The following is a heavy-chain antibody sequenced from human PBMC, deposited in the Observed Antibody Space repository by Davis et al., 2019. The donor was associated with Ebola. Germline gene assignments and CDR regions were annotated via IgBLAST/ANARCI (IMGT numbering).Heavy chain of an antibody. D-gene: IGHD6-19*01. CDR3: AKALGGDGLVSGA. J-gene: IGHJ4*02. CDR1: GFTFSSYA. Sequence: GESLKISCAASGFTFSSYAMNWVCQAPGKGLEWVSGISASGGTTYYADSVKGRFTISRDNSKNTLYLQMNTLRAEDTAVYYCAKALGGDGLVSGAWGQGTLVTVSS. V-gene: IGHV3-23*01. CDR2: ISASGGTT.